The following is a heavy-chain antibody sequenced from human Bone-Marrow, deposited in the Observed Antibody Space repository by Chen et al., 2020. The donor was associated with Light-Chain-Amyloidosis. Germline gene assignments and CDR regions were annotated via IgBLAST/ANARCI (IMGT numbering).Heavy chain of an antibody. CDR3: AEINTN. CDR2: IKQDGSEK. V-gene: IGHV3-7*01. J-gene: IGHJ4*02. Sequence: EVQWVESGGGLVQPGGSLRLFCVASGFTFSSHWMSWVRQAPGKGLEWVANIKQDGSEKYYADSVKGRFTISRDNAKNSLYMQMNSLRAEDTAVYYCAEINTNWGQGTLVTVSS. CDR1: GFTFSSHW.